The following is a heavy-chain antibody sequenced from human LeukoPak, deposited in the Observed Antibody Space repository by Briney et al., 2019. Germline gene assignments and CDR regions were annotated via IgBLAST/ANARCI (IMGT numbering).Heavy chain of an antibody. Sequence: GESLKISCKGSGYSFTSYWIGWVRQMPGKGLEWMGIIYPGDSDTRYSPSFQGQVTISADKSISTAYLQWSSLKASDTAMYYCASRGGCSSTSCPPFDYWGQGTLVTVSS. CDR1: GYSFTSYW. J-gene: IGHJ4*02. CDR3: ASRGGCSSTSCPPFDY. V-gene: IGHV5-51*01. D-gene: IGHD2-2*01. CDR2: IYPGDSDT.